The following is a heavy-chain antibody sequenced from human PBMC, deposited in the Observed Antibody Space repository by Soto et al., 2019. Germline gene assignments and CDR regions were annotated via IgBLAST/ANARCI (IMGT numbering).Heavy chain of an antibody. CDR1: GNTFTNYY. D-gene: IGHD2-21*02. V-gene: IGHV1-46*01. Sequence: QVQLMQSGAEVKKPGASVKVSCKASGNTFTNYYIHWVRQAPGQGLEWMGTINPSGGHTTYSQNCLGGGTMTRDTAKSTLYMERTSLTSDDTAVYYCAGGGHVVVVTAAFDYWGQGTLVTVSS. CDR3: AGGGHVVVVTAAFDY. J-gene: IGHJ4*02. CDR2: INPSGGHT.